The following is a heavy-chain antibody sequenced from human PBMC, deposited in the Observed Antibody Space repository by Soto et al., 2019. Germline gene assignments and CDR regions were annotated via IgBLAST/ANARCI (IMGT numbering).Heavy chain of an antibody. CDR3: ARDLSGDYGALDT. Sequence: HPGGSLRLSCTPSGFTFSTYGMHWARQAPGKGLEWVAVIWYDGSNKVYADSVKGRFTISRDNSKNTLYLQMNSLRAEDTAVYYLARDLSGDYGALDTWGQGTMVIGSS. CDR2: IWYDGSNK. J-gene: IGHJ3*02. V-gene: IGHV3-33*01. CDR1: GFTFSTYG. D-gene: IGHD4-17*01.